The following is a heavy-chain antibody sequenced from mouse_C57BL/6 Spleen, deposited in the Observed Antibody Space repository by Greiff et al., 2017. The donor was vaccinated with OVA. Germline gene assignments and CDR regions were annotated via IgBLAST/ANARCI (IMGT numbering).Heavy chain of an antibody. CDR2: ISDGGSYT. CDR1: GFTFSSYA. D-gene: IGHD4-1*01. V-gene: IGHV5-4*03. CDR3: ARRGGAGNYYAMDY. J-gene: IGHJ4*01. Sequence: EVQRVESGGGLVKPGGSLKLSCAASGFTFSSYAMSWVRQTPEKRLEWVATISDGGSYTYYPDNVKGRFTISRDNAKNNLYLQMSHLKSEDTAMYYCARRGGAGNYYAMDYWGQGTSVTVSS.